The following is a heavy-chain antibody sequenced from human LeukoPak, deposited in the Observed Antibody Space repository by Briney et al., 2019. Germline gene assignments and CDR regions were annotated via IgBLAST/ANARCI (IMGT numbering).Heavy chain of an antibody. V-gene: IGHV4-34*01. Sequence: SETLSLTCAVYGGSFSGYYWSWIRQPPGKGLEWIGEINHSGSTNYNPSLKSRVTISVDTSKNQFSLKLSSVTAADTAVYYCARVIGYSSGWYSHYFDYWGQGTLVTVSS. J-gene: IGHJ4*02. CDR2: INHSGST. D-gene: IGHD6-19*01. CDR1: GGSFSGYY. CDR3: ARVIGYSSGWYSHYFDY.